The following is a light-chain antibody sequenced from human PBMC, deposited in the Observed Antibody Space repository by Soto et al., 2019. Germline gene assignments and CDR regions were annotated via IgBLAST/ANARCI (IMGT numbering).Light chain of an antibody. V-gene: IGKV1-39*01. CDR3: QQSYSTLPYT. CDR2: AAS. CDR1: QSISSY. Sequence: EIQMTQSPSSLSASVGDRVTITCRASQSISSYLNWYQQKPGKAPKLLIYAASSLQSGVPSRFSGSGSGTDFTLTISSLQPEDFATYYCQQSYSTLPYTFGQGTKVDIK. J-gene: IGKJ2*01.